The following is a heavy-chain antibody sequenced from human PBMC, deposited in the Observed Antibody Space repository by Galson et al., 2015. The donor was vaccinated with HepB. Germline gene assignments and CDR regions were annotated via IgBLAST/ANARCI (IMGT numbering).Heavy chain of an antibody. J-gene: IGHJ4*02. CDR1: GFTSNNYA. D-gene: IGHD6-19*01. V-gene: IGHV3-23*01. CDR2: ISGSGGDT. CDR3: TRVGAEDRSGWDVDLDY. Sequence: SLRLSCAASGFTSNNYAMSWVRQAPGKGLEWVSAISGSGGDTFYADSVKGRFTISRDNSKNTMYLQMNSLRAEDTAVYYCTRVGAEDRSGWDVDLDYWGQGTLVTVSS.